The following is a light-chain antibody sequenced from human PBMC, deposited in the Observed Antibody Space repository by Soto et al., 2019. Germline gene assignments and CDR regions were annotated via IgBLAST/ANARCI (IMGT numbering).Light chain of an antibody. Sequence: EIVMTQSPATLSVSPGERATLSCRASQSVGSSLAWYQQKPGQAPRLLIFGAATRATGIPARFSGSGSGKEFTLTISSLQSEDFAIYYCQQYNNPPPYTFGQGTKLE. J-gene: IGKJ2*01. CDR1: QSVGSS. CDR3: QQYNNPPPYT. CDR2: GAA. V-gene: IGKV3-15*01.